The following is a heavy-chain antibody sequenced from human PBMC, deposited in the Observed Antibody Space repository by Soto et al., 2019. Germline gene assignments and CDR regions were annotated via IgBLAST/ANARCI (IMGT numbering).Heavy chain of an antibody. D-gene: IGHD6-13*01. CDR2: IYHSGST. CDR3: ARDPAAAVLAGYYGMDV. J-gene: IGHJ6*02. CDR1: GGSISGSNW. Sequence: SETLSLTCAVSGGSISGSNWWSWVRQPPGKGLEWIGEIYHSGSTNYNPSLKSRVTISVDKSKNQFSLKLSSVTAADTAVYYCARDPAAAVLAGYYGMDVWGQGTTVTVSS. V-gene: IGHV4-4*02.